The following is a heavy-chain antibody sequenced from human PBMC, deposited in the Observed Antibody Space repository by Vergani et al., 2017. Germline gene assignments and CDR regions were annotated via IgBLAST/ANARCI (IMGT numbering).Heavy chain of an antibody. J-gene: IGHJ4*02. V-gene: IGHV1-69*01. D-gene: IGHD6-13*01. CDR2: IIPIFGTA. CDR3: ARDRWGAAAGGFDN. Sequence: QVQLVQSGAEVKKPGSSVKVSCKASGGTFSSYAISWVRQAPGQGLEWMGGIIPIFGTANYAQKFQGRVTITADESTSTAYMELSSLRSEDTAVYYCARDRWGAAAGGFDNWGQGTLVTVSS. CDR1: GGTFSSYA.